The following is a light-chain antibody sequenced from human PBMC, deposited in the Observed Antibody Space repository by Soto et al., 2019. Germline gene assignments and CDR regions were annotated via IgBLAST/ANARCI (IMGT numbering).Light chain of an antibody. CDR2: GAS. CDR3: QQYRPSPAIS. V-gene: IGKV3-20*01. CDR1: QSVSSSY. J-gene: IGKJ5*01. Sequence: ILWPQSPSKLSVSRGERTTLSSSAIQSVSSSYLAWYQQKPGQAPRRLIYGASYRATGIPDRFSGSGSGTDFTLTISRLEPEDSALYFCQQYRPSPAISFGQGTRLEI.